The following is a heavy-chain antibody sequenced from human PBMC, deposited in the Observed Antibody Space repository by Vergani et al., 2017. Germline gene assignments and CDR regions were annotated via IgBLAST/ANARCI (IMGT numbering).Heavy chain of an antibody. CDR2: IYPDDSDT. D-gene: IGHD1-26*01. CDR1: GYSFTSYW. J-gene: IGHJ6*02. V-gene: IGHV5-51*01. CDR3: ARQFSWSGSSHYGMDV. Sequence: EVQLVQSGAEVKKPGESLKISCKGSGYSFTSYWIGWVRQMPEKGLEWMGIIYPDDSDTRYSPSFQGQVTISADKSISTAYLQWSSLKASETAIYYCARQFSWSGSSHYGMDVWGQGTTVTVSS.